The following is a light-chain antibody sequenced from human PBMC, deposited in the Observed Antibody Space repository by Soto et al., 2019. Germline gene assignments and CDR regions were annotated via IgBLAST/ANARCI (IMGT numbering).Light chain of an antibody. V-gene: IGKV1-5*03. CDR1: QFIDTW. Sequence: DIQMTQSPSTLSASVGDRVTLTCRASQFIDTWLAWYQQRPGKAPKLLIYKASSLESGVPSRFSGGRSATEFTLTFSSLQPDDFATYFCQQYHAFPLTFGGGTRVEI. CDR2: KAS. J-gene: IGKJ4*01. CDR3: QQYHAFPLT.